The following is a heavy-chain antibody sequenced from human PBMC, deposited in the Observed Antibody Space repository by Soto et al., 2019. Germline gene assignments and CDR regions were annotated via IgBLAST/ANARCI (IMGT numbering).Heavy chain of an antibody. Sequence: SETLSLTCTVSGGSISSYYWSWIRQPPGKGLEWIGYIYYSGSTDYNPSLQSRVTISVDTSKNQFSLKLSSVTAADTAVYYCARRKGSSSFYGMDVWGQGTTVTVSS. CDR2: IYYSGST. D-gene: IGHD6-13*01. V-gene: IGHV4-59*01. J-gene: IGHJ6*02. CDR3: ARRKGSSSFYGMDV. CDR1: GGSISSYY.